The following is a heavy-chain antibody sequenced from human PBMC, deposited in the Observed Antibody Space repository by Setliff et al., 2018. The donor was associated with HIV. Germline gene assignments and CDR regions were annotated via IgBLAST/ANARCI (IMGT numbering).Heavy chain of an antibody. D-gene: IGHD2-21*02. CDR1: GYSFTNYW. V-gene: IGHV5-51*01. J-gene: IGHJ4*02. Sequence: PGESLKISCKGSGYSFTNYWIGWVRQMPGKGLEWMGIIYPGDSDTRYSPSFQGQFTISADKSISTAYLQWSSLKASDTAMYYCAGLSVVTATRIYYLDYWGQGTLVTVSS. CDR2: IYPGDSDT. CDR3: AGLSVVTATRIYYLDY.